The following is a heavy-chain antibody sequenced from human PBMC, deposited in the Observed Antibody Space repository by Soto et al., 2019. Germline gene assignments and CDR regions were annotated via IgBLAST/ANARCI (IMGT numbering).Heavy chain of an antibody. CDR3: AKWNQDWRAFDS. Sequence: QVQLQESGLGLVRPSETLSLNCAVSGDSVTLYFWNWIRQPPGKALEWIGYTHHTGTSRYNPSLRGRIATPVDTSKNQFSLILTSVTAADTAVYYCAKWNQDWRAFDSWGQGILVAVSS. J-gene: IGHJ4*02. D-gene: IGHD1-1*01. CDR1: GDSVTLYF. CDR2: THHTGTS. V-gene: IGHV4-59*02.